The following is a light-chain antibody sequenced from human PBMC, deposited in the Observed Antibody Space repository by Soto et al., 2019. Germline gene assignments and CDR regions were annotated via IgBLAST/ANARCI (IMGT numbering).Light chain of an antibody. Sequence: EIVLTQSPGTLSLSPWERATLSCRASQSVSSYLAWYQQKPGQAPRLLIYGASTRATGIPARFSGSGSGTEFTLTISSLQSEDFAVYYCQQYNNWPRTFGQGTKVDIK. V-gene: IGKV3-15*01. CDR1: QSVSSY. CDR2: GAS. J-gene: IGKJ1*01. CDR3: QQYNNWPRT.